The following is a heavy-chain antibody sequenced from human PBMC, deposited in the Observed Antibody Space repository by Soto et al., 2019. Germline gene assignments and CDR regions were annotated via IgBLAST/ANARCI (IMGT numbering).Heavy chain of an antibody. J-gene: IGHJ4*01. CDR1: GDSVSSNSAG. CDR2: TYYRSKWYY. V-gene: IGHV6-1*01. Sequence: QVQLQQSGPGLVKPSQTLSLTCAITGDSVSSNSAGWSWVRQSPSRGLEWLGRTYYRSKWYYEYAVSVRGRITINPDTSKNQYSLQLNSVTPEDTAVYCCARGEQYSGRIFDYWGQGTLVTGSS. D-gene: IGHD1-26*01. CDR3: ARGEQYSGRIFDY.